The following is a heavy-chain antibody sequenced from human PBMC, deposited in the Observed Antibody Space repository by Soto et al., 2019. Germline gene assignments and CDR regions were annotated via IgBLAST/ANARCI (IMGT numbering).Heavy chain of an antibody. V-gene: IGHV3-30-3*01. D-gene: IGHD1-1*01. Sequence: VGSLRLSCAASGFTFSSYAMHWVRQAPGKGLEWVAVISYDGSNKYYADSVKGRFTISRDNSKNTLYLQMNSLRAEDTAVYYCARPPGTRAFDIWGQGTMVTVSS. CDR2: ISYDGSNK. CDR3: ARPPGTRAFDI. CDR1: GFTFSSYA. J-gene: IGHJ3*02.